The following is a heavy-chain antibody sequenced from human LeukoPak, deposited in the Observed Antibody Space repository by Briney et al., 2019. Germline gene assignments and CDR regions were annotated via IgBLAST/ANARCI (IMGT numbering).Heavy chain of an antibody. J-gene: IGHJ3*02. CDR2: TYYRSKWYN. CDR3: ARDLDDSSGYYYVSAFDI. V-gene: IGHV6-1*01. Sequence: SQILSLTCAISGDSVSSNSAAWNWIRQSPSRGLEWLGRTYYRSKWYNDYAVSVKSRITINPDTSKNQFSLQLNSVTPEDTAVYYCARDLDDSSGYYYVSAFDIWGQGTMVTVSS. D-gene: IGHD3-22*01. CDR1: GDSVSSNSAA.